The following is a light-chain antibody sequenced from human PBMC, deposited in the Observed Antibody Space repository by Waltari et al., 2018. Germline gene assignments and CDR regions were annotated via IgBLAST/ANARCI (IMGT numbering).Light chain of an antibody. CDR1: TSNIGSTY. Sequence: QSVLIQPPSASETPGQRVTISCSGSTSNIGSTYVCWYQHRPGTAPELLIYRNTQRPSGVPDRFSGSKSDTSASLAISGLRSEDEADYYCAAWDDSLRAWVFGGGTKLTVL. J-gene: IGLJ3*02. V-gene: IGLV1-47*01. CDR2: RNT. CDR3: AAWDDSLRAWV.